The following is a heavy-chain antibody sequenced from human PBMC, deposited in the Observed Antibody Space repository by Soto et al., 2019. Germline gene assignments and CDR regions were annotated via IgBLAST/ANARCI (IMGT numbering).Heavy chain of an antibody. CDR2: INSDGTST. J-gene: IGHJ6*02. D-gene: IGHD3-10*01. CDR1: GFTFSNYW. CDR3: PRAVRSVSYPYYYYGMDI. Sequence: EVQVVESGGGLVQPGGSLRLSCAASGFTFSNYWIHWVRQAPGEGLVWVSRINSDGTSTSYADSVKGRFTISRDNAKNTLYLQMNSLRVEDTAVYYCPRAVRSVSYPYYYYGMDIWGQGTTVTVSS. V-gene: IGHV3-74*01.